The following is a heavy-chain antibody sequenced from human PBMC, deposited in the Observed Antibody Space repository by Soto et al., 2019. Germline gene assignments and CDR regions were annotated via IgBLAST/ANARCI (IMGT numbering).Heavy chain of an antibody. CDR2: ISSSSSTI. J-gene: IGHJ2*01. V-gene: IGHV3-48*01. CDR3: ARALYSMTTVTTNYWYFDL. D-gene: IGHD4-17*01. CDR1: GFTFSSYS. Sequence: GESLKISCAASGFTFSSYSMNWVRQAPGKGLEWVSYISSSSSTIYYADSVKGRFTISRDNAKNSLYLQMNSLRAEDTAVYYCARALYSMTTVTTNYWYFDLWGRGTLVTVSS.